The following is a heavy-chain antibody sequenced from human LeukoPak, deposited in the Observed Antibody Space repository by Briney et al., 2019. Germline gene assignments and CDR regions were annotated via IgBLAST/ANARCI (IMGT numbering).Heavy chain of an antibody. CDR1: GGSISTYY. D-gene: IGHD2-8*01. V-gene: IGHV4-59*01. CDR3: ARVYCPNGVCYNSRGWFDP. CDR2: IFYSGST. J-gene: IGHJ5*02. Sequence: SETLSLTCTVSGGSISTYYWSWIRQPPGKGLEWIGYIFYSGSTNYNPSPKSRVTISVDTSKNQFSLKLSSVTAADTAVYYCARVYCPNGVCYNSRGWFDPWGQGTLVTVSS.